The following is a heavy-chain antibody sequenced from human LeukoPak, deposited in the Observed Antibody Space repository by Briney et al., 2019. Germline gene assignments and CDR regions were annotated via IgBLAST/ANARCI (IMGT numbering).Heavy chain of an antibody. V-gene: IGHV3-74*01. CDR2: ISGAETYT. Sequence: GGSLRLSCVASGFTFSSDFMPWIRQAPGEGLMYVSQISGAETYTNYADSVKGRFTISRDNAKNTLYLQMNSLRAEDTAVYYCVREDNAFNIWGQGTLVTVSS. CDR1: GFTFSSDF. CDR3: VREDNAFNI. J-gene: IGHJ3*02.